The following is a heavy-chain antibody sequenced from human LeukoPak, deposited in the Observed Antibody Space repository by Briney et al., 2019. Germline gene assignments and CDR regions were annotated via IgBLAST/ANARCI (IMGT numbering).Heavy chain of an antibody. Sequence: GASVKVSCKASGYTFTNYGISWVRQAPGQGLEWMGWISAYNGNTNYAQKLQGRVTMTTDTSTSTAYMELRSLRSDDTAVYYCARYYDILTGYYRYYYYMDVWGKGTTVTVSS. CDR3: ARYYDILTGYYRYYYYMDV. CDR1: GYTFTNYG. CDR2: ISAYNGNT. D-gene: IGHD3-9*01. V-gene: IGHV1-18*01. J-gene: IGHJ6*03.